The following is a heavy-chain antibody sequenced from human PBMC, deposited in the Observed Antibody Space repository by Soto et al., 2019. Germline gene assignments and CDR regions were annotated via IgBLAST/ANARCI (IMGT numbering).Heavy chain of an antibody. D-gene: IGHD3-10*01. V-gene: IGHV4-59*08. CDR1: GASISSYY. CDR2: IYYSGST. CDR3: ARRYGSLFDI. Sequence: QVQLQESGPGLVKPSETLSLTCTVSGASISSYYWSWIRQPPGKGLEWIGYIYYSGSTNYNPSLKSRVTISVDTSKNQFSLKLSSVTAADTAVYYCARRYGSLFDIWGQGTMVTVSS. J-gene: IGHJ3*02.